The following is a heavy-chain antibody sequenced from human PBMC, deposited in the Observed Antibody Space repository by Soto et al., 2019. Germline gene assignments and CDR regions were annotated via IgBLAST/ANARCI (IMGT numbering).Heavy chain of an antibody. CDR2: ISTYNGDT. V-gene: IGHV1-18*04. CDR3: ARVMTTFGVISKGPNH. D-gene: IGHD3-3*01. J-gene: IGHJ5*02. Sequence: QVQLAQSGAEVKKPGASVKVSCKASGYPFTTYGISWVRQAPGQGLEWMGWISTYNGDTEYPQSRQGRVTMTRDTSTATAYMELRSLSSDDTAVYYCARVMTTFGVISKGPNHWGQGTLVTVSS. CDR1: GYPFTTYG.